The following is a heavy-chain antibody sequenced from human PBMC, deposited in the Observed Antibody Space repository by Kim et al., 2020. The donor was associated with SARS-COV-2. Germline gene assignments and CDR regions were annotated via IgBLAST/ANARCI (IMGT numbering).Heavy chain of an antibody. Sequence: NNAQKLQGRGTMTQGTSTSTAYMELRSLRSDDTAVYYCARIAAAGSWFDPWGQGTLVTVSS. CDR3: ARIAAAGSWFDP. V-gene: IGHV1-18*01. J-gene: IGHJ5*02. D-gene: IGHD6-13*01.